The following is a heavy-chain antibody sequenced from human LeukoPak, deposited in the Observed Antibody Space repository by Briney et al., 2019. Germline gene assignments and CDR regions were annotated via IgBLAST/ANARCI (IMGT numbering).Heavy chain of an antibody. CDR2: ISGGGIGT. V-gene: IGHV3-23*01. CDR1: GFTFSSYA. J-gene: IGHJ4*02. CDR3: AKGSGSGTHLPSARFDY. D-gene: IGHD3-10*01. Sequence: GGSLRLSCAASGFTFSSYAMSWGRQAPGKGLEWVAGISGGGIGTYYADSVKGRFTISRDNSKNTIYVQMNSLRDDDTAVYFCAKGSGSGTHLPSARFDYWGQGTLVTVSS.